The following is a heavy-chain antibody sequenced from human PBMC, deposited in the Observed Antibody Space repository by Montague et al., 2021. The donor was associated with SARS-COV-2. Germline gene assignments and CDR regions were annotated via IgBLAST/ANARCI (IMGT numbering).Heavy chain of an antibody. CDR1: GCSNNSGNYY. CDR2: IHNSYCP. J-gene: IGHJ3*01. D-gene: IGHD3-9*01. V-gene: IGHV4-31*03. Sequence: TLSLTCTVSGCSNNSGNYYLRCIRKHPAESLESIGYIHNSYCPYYSPARRSRVAISMDTSKKQFSLTVNSVTAADTDLYYCARLTGYLDPPDLWGQGTLAT. CDR3: ARLTGYLDPPDL.